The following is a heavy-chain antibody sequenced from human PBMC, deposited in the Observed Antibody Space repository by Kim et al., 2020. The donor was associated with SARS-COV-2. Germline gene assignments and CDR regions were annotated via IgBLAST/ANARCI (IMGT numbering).Heavy chain of an antibody. D-gene: IGHD4-17*01. J-gene: IGHJ4*02. CDR3: ARCFPTVTTIFDY. V-gene: IGHV1-2*02. Sequence: ASVKVSCKASGYTFIGYYMHWVRQAPGQGLEWMGWINPNSGGTNYAQKFQGRVTMTRDTSISIAYMELSRMRSDDTAVYYCARCFPTVTTIFDYWGQGTL. CDR1: GYTFIGYY. CDR2: INPNSGGT.